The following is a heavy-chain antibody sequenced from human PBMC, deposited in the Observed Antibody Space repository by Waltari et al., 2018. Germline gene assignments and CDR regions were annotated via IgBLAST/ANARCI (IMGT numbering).Heavy chain of an antibody. D-gene: IGHD3-16*01. J-gene: IGHJ5*02. CDR3: ARAARILITFGGVSAFDP. V-gene: IGHV4-39*01. CDR2: IDYSGST. Sequence: QVQLQASGPGLVKPSETLSLTCSVSGVSIPNTSSYWPWIRQPPGKGLEWIGTIDYSGSTYYNPSLNSRVTMSVDTSKNQFSLNLNSVTAADTAVYYCARAARILITFGGVSAFDPWGQGTLVTVSS. CDR1: GVSIPNTSSY.